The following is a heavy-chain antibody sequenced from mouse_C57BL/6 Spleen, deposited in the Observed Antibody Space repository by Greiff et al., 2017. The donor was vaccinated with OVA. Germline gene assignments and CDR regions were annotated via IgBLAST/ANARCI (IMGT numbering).Heavy chain of an antibody. V-gene: IGHV3-6*01. CDR1: GCSITSGYY. CDR3: ARERDY. J-gene: IGHJ2*01. Sequence: VQLQQSGPGLVKPSQSLSLTCSVTGCSITSGYYWNWIRQFPGNKLEWMGYISYDGSNNYNPSLKNRISITRDTSKNQFFLKLNSVTTEDTATYYCARERDYWGQGTTLTVSS. CDR2: ISYDGSN.